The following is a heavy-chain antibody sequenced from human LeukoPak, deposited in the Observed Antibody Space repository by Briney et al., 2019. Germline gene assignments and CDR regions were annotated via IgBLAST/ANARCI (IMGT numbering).Heavy chain of an antibody. D-gene: IGHD5-12*01. CDR1: GGSISSYY. CDR3: ARDRNSGYDLYYYYGMDV. CDR2: IYYSGST. Sequence: SESLSLTCTVSGGSISSYYWSWIRQPPGKGLEWVGYIYYSGSTNYNPSLKSRGTMSVVTSKDQFSLKLSSVTAADTDVYYCARDRNSGYDLYYYYGMDVWGQGTTVTVSS. V-gene: IGHV4-59*01. J-gene: IGHJ6*02.